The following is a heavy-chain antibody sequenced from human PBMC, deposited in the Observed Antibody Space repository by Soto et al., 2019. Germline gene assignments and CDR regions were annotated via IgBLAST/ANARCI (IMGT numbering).Heavy chain of an antibody. CDR3: AQSRPRGTIFGVVINGFDY. J-gene: IGHJ4*02. CDR1: GFTFNDCA. D-gene: IGHD3-3*01. Sequence: EVQVLESGGGLVQPGGSLRLSCAASGFTFNDCAMSWVRQAPGKGLEWVSSISGSGYDIYYADSVKGRFTISRDNRKNMVYLQMDNLGADDTAVYFCAQSRPRGTIFGVVINGFDYWGQGTLVTVSS. CDR2: ISGSGYDI. V-gene: IGHV3-23*01.